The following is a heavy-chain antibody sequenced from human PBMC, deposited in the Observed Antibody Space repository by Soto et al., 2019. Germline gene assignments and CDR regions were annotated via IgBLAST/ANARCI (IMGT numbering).Heavy chain of an antibody. V-gene: IGHV4-34*08. Sequence: SVTMSHRCSVYGGTFGGFYCSWIIKPTGKGLEWIGEINHSGSTNYNPSLKSRVTISVDTSKNQFSLKLSSVTAADTAVYYCALHPGYSGFWGQGTLVTVSS. CDR3: ALHPGYSGF. D-gene: IGHD5-12*01. CDR2: INHSGST. J-gene: IGHJ4*02. CDR1: GGTFGGFY.